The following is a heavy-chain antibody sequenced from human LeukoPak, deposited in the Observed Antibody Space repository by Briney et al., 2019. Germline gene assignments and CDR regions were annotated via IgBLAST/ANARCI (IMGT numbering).Heavy chain of an antibody. Sequence: GGSLRLSCAASGFTFSSYSMNWVSQAPGKGLEWVSSISSSSSYIYYADSVKGRFTISRDNAKNSLYLQMNSLRAEDTAVYYCATSPPLYGSGSYYKYYYGMDVWGQGTTVTVSS. CDR2: ISSSSSYI. CDR1: GFTFSSYS. V-gene: IGHV3-21*01. CDR3: ATSPPLYGSGSYYKYYYGMDV. J-gene: IGHJ6*02. D-gene: IGHD3-10*01.